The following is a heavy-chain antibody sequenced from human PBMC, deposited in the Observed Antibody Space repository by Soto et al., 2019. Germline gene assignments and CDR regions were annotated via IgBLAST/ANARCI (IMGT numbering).Heavy chain of an antibody. V-gene: IGHV4-61*01. CDR3: ARWHHLVVTAFDS. CDR2: IYYTGST. CDR1: GGSVNNGNYY. Sequence: QVQLQESGPGLVKPSETLSLTCTVSGGSVNNGNYYWTWIRQPPGKVLEWIAYIYYTGSTNYNPSLKSRVTVAVDTSKNQFTLRLTSVTAADTAVYYCARWHHLVVTAFDSWGQGTLVTFSS. J-gene: IGHJ4*02. D-gene: IGHD2-21*02.